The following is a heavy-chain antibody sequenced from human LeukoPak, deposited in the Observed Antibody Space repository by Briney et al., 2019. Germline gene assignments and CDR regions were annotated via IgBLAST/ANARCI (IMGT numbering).Heavy chain of an antibody. V-gene: IGHV4-34*01. J-gene: IGHJ4*02. D-gene: IGHD3-16*01. Sequence: SETLSLTCAVYGGSFSDYYWSWIRQPPGKGLEWIGDINHSGSTNYRPSLNRRVTISIATSKNQFSLKLSCVPAADTAVYYCARGRAVGAFFRYWGQGTLVTVSS. CDR1: GGSFSDYY. CDR3: ARGRAVGAFFRY. CDR2: INHSGST.